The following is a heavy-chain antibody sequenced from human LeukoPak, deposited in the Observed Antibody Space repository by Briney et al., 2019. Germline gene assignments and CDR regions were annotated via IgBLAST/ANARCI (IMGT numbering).Heavy chain of an antibody. CDR1: GFTFTNYA. CDR2: VSYDGTDT. D-gene: IGHD2-2*01. CDR3: VRGKGEKYQLLSPFDY. J-gene: IGHJ4*02. Sequence: PGGSLRLSCAASGFTFTNYAMNWVRQAPGKGLEWVATVSYDGTDTSYADSVKGRFAIFRDNSKNTLYLQMNSLRTEDTAVYYCVRGKGEKYQLLSPFDYWGQGTLVTVSS. V-gene: IGHV3-30*09.